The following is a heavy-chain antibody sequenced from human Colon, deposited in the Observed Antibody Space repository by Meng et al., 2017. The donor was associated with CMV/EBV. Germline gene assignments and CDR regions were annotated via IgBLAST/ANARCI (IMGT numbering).Heavy chain of an antibody. Sequence: GESLKISCAASGFTFSSYSMNWVRQAPGKGLEWVSSISSSSSYIYYADSVKGRFTISRDNAKNSVYLQMNSLTARDTAVYYCARDSGAIRLIDYWGQGTLVTVSS. D-gene: IGHD4/OR15-4a*01. CDR2: ISSSSSYI. J-gene: IGHJ4*02. CDR1: GFTFSSYS. V-gene: IGHV3-21*01. CDR3: ARDSGAIRLIDY.